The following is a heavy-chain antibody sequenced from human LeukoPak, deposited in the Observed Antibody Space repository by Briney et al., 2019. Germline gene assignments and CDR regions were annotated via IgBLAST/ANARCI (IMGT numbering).Heavy chain of an antibody. D-gene: IGHD3-22*01. CDR3: ARDTPRAHYYDSSGSREDY. Sequence: GGSLRLSCAASGFTFSSYWMHWVRQAPGKGLVWVSRINSDGSSTSYADSVKGRFTISRDNAKNTLYLQMNSLRAEDTAVYYCARDTPRAHYYDSSGSREDYWGQGTLVTVSS. J-gene: IGHJ4*02. CDR2: INSDGSST. CDR1: GFTFSSYW. V-gene: IGHV3-74*01.